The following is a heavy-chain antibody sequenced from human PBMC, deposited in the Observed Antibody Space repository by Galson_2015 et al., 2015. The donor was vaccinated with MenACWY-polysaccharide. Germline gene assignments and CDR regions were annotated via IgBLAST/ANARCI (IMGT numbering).Heavy chain of an antibody. CDR3: ARVIEYCSSTSCYETPENLKDWFDP. J-gene: IGHJ5*02. Sequence: ETPSPTRTFSCGSLSRSSYYLGRVRQPPGEGLEWIGRIYTRGSTHYNPSPTSRVTMSVDTSKNQFSLKLSSVTAADTAVYYCARVIEYCSSTSCYETPENLKDWFDPWGQGTLVTVSS. CDR2: IYTRGST. V-gene: IGHV4-39*07. D-gene: IGHD2-2*01. CDR1: CGSLSRSSYY.